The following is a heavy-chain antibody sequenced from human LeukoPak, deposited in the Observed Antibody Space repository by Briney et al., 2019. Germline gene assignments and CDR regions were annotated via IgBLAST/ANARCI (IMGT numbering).Heavy chain of an antibody. V-gene: IGHV1-2*02. Sequence: ASVKVSCKASGFAFTDYYIHWVRPAPGQGPEWMGWVKPSHGETNLIQKSHGSVTVTRATSINAAYTQLNSRRAADTAVYYCARGRPSEDSGGYCHFDNWGQGTLVSVSS. CDR1: GFAFTDYY. D-gene: IGHD3-22*01. CDR3: ARGRPSEDSGGYCHFDN. CDR2: VKPSHGET. J-gene: IGHJ4*02.